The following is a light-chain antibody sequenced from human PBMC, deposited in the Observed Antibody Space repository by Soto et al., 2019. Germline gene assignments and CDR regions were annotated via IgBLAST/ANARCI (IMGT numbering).Light chain of an antibody. CDR1: QSISSW. CDR2: KAS. CDR3: QHYNSYQYT. Sequence: DIQMTQSPSTLSASVGDRVTITCRACQSISSWLAWYQQKPGKAPKLLIYKASSLEGGIPSRFSGSGSETEFTLTISSLQPEDFATYYCQHYNSYQYTFGQGTKVDIK. V-gene: IGKV1-5*03. J-gene: IGKJ2*01.